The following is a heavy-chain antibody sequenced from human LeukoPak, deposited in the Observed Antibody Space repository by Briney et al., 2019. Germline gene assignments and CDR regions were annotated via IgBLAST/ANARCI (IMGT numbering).Heavy chain of an antibody. D-gene: IGHD3-3*01. CDR3: ARAPIKLGLYYDFWSGYYFDY. CDR1: GGTFSSYA. J-gene: IGHJ4*02. CDR2: IIPIFGTA. Sequence: SVKVSCKASGGTFSSYAISWVRQAPGQGLEWMGRIIPIFGTANYAQKFQGRVTITTDESTSTAYMELSSLRSEDTAVYYCARAPIKLGLYYDFWSGYYFDYWGQGTLVTVSS. V-gene: IGHV1-69*05.